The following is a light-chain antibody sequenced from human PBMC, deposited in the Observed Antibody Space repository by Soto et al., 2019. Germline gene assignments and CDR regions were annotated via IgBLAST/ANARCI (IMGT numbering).Light chain of an antibody. CDR2: GAS. CDR3: QSYNDWPFT. Sequence: EIVMTQSPATLSVSPGERVTLSCRASESLSTYLAWYQQKPGQAPRLLIYGASTKATGIPARFSGSGSATXXXXXXXXXQSEDFAVYYCQSYNDWPFTFGQGTKLEI. J-gene: IGKJ2*01. V-gene: IGKV3-15*01. CDR1: ESLSTY.